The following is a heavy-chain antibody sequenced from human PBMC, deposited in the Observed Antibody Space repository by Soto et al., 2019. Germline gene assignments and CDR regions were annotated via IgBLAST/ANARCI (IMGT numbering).Heavy chain of an antibody. CDR3: ARRQIPPPTRGAANARGAMDV. CDR2: IWNDGSNR. CDR1: GFTFNNYG. V-gene: IGHV3-33*01. Sequence: QVQLVESGGGVVQPGRSLRLSCAASGFTFNNYGMHWVRQAPGKGLEWLAGIWNDGSNRSYTNSVKGRFTISRDNSKNTLYLKMSSLRAEDTGVYYCARRQIPPPTRGAANARGAMDVWGQGTTVTVSS. D-gene: IGHD6-13*01. J-gene: IGHJ6*02.